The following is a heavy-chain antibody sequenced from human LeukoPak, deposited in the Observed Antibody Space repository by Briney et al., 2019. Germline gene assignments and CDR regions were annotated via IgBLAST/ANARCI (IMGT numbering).Heavy chain of an antibody. J-gene: IGHJ4*02. V-gene: IGHV3-48*03. CDR3: ARATYYYDSSGYLVDY. Sequence: GGSLRLSCAASGFTFSSYEMNWVRQAPGKGLGWVSYISSSGRTIYYADSVKGRFTISRDNDKQSQYLQMNRLRAEETDVYYCARATYYYDSSGYLVDYWGQGTLVTVSS. D-gene: IGHD3-22*01. CDR2: ISSSGRTI. CDR1: GFTFSSYE.